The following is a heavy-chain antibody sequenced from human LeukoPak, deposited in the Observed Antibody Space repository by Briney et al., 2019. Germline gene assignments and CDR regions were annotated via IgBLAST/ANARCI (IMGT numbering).Heavy chain of an antibody. V-gene: IGHV4-30-4*08. D-gene: IGHD3-10*01. Sequence: PSQTLSLTCTVSGGSISSGDYYWSWIRQPPGKGLEWIGYIYYSGSTYYNPSLKSRVTISVDTSKNQFYLKLSSVTAADTAVYYCARDYRGVPGAFDIWGQGTMVTVSS. CDR2: IYYSGST. CDR1: GGSISSGDYY. J-gene: IGHJ3*02. CDR3: ARDYRGVPGAFDI.